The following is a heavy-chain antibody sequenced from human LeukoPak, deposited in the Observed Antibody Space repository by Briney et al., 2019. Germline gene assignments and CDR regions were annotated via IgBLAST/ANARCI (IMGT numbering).Heavy chain of an antibody. CDR2: IWYDGSNK. V-gene: IGHV3-33*01. Sequence: GGSLRLSCAASGFTFSSYGMHWVRQAPGKGLEWVAVIWYDGSNKYYADSVKGRFTISRDNSKNTLYLQMNSLRAEDTAVCYCARVSGWSNDFDYWGQGTLVTVSS. CDR1: GFTFSSYG. J-gene: IGHJ4*02. D-gene: IGHD6-19*01. CDR3: ARVSGWSNDFDY.